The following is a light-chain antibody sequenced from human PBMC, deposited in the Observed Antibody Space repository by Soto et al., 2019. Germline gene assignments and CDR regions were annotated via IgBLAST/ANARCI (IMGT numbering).Light chain of an antibody. CDR3: SSYAGSNILV. J-gene: IGLJ3*02. V-gene: IGLV2-8*01. CDR2: EVT. Sequence: QSALTQPPSASGCPGQSVTISCTGTSSDVGGYNYVSWYQQHPGKVPKLMIYEVTKRPSGVPDRFSGSKSGNTASLTVSGLQAEDEADYYCSSYAGSNILVFGGGTQLTVL. CDR1: SSDVGGYNY.